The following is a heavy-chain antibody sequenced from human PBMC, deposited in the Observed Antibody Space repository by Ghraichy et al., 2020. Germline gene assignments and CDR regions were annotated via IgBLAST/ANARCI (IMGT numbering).Heavy chain of an antibody. Sequence: GGSLRLSCAASGFTFSSYSMNWVRQAPGKGLEWVSSISSSSSYIYYADSVKGRFTISRDNAKNSLYLQMNSLRAEDTAVYYCARDWYDFWSGYYTGIRGGFDYWGQGTLVTVSS. CDR2: ISSSSSYI. CDR1: GFTFSSYS. D-gene: IGHD3-3*01. J-gene: IGHJ4*02. CDR3: ARDWYDFWSGYYTGIRGGFDY. V-gene: IGHV3-21*01.